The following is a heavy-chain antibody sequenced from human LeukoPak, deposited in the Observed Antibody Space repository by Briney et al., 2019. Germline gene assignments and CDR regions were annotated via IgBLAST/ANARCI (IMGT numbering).Heavy chain of an antibody. J-gene: IGHJ4*01. D-gene: IGHD3-22*01. CDR3: AKLKSSGYYYD. CDR2: ISGSGGGT. CDR1: GFTFSSYA. Sequence: PGGSLSLSCAASGFTFSSYAMSWVRQAPGKGLEWVSTISGSGGGTYYADSVKGRFTISRDNSKNTLYLQMNSLRVEDTAVYFCAKLKSSGYYYDWGQGTLVTVSS. V-gene: IGHV3-23*01.